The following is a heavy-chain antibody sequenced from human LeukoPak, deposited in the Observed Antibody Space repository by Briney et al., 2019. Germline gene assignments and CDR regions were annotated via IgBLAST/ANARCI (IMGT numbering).Heavy chain of an antibody. Sequence: PSETLSLTCAVYGGSFCGYYWSWIRQPPGKGLEWIGEINHSGSTNYNPSLKSRVTISVDTSKNQFSLKLSSVTAADTAVYYCARSGAGSVEYYYDSSGDSAEYFQHWGQGTLVTVSS. CDR2: INHSGST. CDR3: ARSGAGSVEYYYDSSGDSAEYFQH. V-gene: IGHV4-34*01. CDR1: GGSFCGYY. D-gene: IGHD3-22*01. J-gene: IGHJ1*01.